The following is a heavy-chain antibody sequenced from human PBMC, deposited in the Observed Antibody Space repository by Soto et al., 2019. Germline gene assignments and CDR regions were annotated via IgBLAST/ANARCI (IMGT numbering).Heavy chain of an antibody. CDR3: AGGPDYRGFF. V-gene: IGHV4-4*07. CDR1: GGSISSDN. J-gene: IGHJ6*02. CDR2: IYTSEST. D-gene: IGHD4-4*01. Sequence: PSGNLSITSTVSGGSISSDNWRYCRQPARKDREQIGRIYTSESTNCNSSLKCRVTMSVDTSKNQLPMKFNSLTAADAAVYDCAGGPDYRGFFWGQGSTVTVSS.